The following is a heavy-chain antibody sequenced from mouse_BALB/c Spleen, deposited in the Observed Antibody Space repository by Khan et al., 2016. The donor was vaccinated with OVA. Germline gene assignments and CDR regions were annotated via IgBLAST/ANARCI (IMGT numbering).Heavy chain of an antibody. D-gene: IGHD2-3*01. CDR1: GFTFNNYA. CDR3: ARQGGIYDGPFDY. Sequence: EVELVESGGGLVKPGGSLKLSCAASGFTFNNYAMSWVRQTPEKRLEWVATVSSGGSYTYYPDSVKGRFTISSDNAKNTLYLQMSSLSSEDTAMYYCARQGGIYDGPFDYWGQGTTLTVSS. CDR2: VSSGGSYT. J-gene: IGHJ2*01. V-gene: IGHV5-9-3*01.